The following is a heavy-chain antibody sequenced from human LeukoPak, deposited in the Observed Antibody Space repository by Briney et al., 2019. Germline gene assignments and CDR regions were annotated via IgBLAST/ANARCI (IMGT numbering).Heavy chain of an antibody. CDR3: ARDKLYYYGMDV. J-gene: IGHJ6*02. V-gene: IGHV4-31*03. CDR1: GGSISSGGYY. CDR2: IYYSGST. Sequence: PSETLSLTCTVSGGSISSGGYYWSWIRQHPGKGLEWIGYIYYSGSTYYNPSLKSRVTISVDTSKNQFSLKLSSVTAADTAVYYCARDKLYYYGMDVWGQGTTVTVSS.